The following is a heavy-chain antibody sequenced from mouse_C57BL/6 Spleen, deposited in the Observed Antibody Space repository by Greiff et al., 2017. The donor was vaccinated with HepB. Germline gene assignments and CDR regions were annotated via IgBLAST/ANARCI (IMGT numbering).Heavy chain of an antibody. CDR1: GYTFTDYY. Sequence: VQLQQSGPVLVKPGASVKMSCKASGYTFTDYYMNWVKQSHGKSLEWIGVINPYNGGTSYNQKFKGKATLTVDKSSSTAYMELNSLTSEDSAVYYCAREEDYYGSSYGTDWGQGTTLTVSS. CDR2: INPYNGGT. D-gene: IGHD1-1*01. V-gene: IGHV1-19*01. J-gene: IGHJ2*01. CDR3: AREEDYYGSSYGTD.